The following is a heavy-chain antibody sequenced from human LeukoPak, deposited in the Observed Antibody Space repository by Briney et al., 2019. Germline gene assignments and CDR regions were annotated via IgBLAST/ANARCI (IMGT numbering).Heavy chain of an antibody. CDR2: IIPIFGTA. D-gene: IGHD3-3*01. CDR3: ASGFLEWFYYYYMDV. J-gene: IGHJ6*03. CDR1: GGTFSSYA. Sequence: GSSVKVSCKASGGTFSSYAISWVRQAPGQGLEWMGGIIPIFGTANYAQKFQGRVTITADESTSTAYMELSRLRSDDTAVYYCASGFLEWFYYYYMDVWGKGTTVTVSS. V-gene: IGHV1-69*01.